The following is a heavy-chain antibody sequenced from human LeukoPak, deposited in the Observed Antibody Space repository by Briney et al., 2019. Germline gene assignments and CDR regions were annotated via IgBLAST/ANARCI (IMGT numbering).Heavy chain of an antibody. V-gene: IGHV4-34*01. J-gene: IGHJ3*02. CDR1: GESFSGYF. CDR2: INHSGST. D-gene: IGHD1-26*01. Sequence: PSETLSLTCAVYGESFSGYFWSWIRQPPGKGLEWIGEINHSGSTNYNPSLKSRVTISVDTSKNQFSLKLSSVTAADTAVYYCARVRLLDAFDIWGQGTMVTVSS. CDR3: ARVRLLDAFDI.